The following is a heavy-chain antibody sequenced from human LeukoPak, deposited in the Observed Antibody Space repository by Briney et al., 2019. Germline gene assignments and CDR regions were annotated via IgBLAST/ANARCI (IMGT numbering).Heavy chain of an antibody. Sequence: PGGSLRLSCAASGFTFSSYWMHWVRQAPGKGLVWVSRINGDGSVTRYADSVKGRFTVSRDNAKDTVFLQMNSLRAEDTAVYYCARVGTGSWYFDLWGRGTLVTFSS. CDR3: ARVGTGSWYFDL. J-gene: IGHJ2*01. V-gene: IGHV3-74*01. CDR2: INGDGSVT. D-gene: IGHD3-10*01. CDR1: GFTFSSYW.